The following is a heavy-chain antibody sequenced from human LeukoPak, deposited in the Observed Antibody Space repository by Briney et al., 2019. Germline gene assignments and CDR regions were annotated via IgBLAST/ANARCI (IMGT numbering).Heavy chain of an antibody. CDR2: MNPNSGNT. CDR1: GYTFTSYD. D-gene: IGHD5-12*01. Sequence: ASVKVSCKASGYTFTSYDINWVRQATGQGLEWMGWMNPNSGNTGYAQKFQGRVTMTRNTSISTAYMELSSLRSEDTAVYYCARGLRLRGSTGRYYYYMDVWGKGTTVTVSS. CDR3: ARGLRLRGSTGRYYYYMDV. V-gene: IGHV1-8*01. J-gene: IGHJ6*03.